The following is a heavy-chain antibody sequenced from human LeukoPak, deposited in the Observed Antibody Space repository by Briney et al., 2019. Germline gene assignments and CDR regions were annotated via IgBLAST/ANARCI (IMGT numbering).Heavy chain of an antibody. D-gene: IGHD5-24*01. Sequence: SGWSLRLSCAASGFTFSSYSMNWVRQAPGKGLEWVSSISSSSSYIYYADSVKGRFTISRDNAKNSLYLQMNSLRAEDTAVYYGARDIAQVLLGDGYNLWGQGTWSPSPQ. CDR1: GFTFSSYS. V-gene: IGHV3-21*01. CDR3: ARDIAQVLLGDGYNL. J-gene: IGHJ5*02. CDR2: ISSSSSYI.